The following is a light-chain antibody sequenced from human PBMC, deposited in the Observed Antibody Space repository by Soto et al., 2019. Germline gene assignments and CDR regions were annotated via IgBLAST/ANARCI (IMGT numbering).Light chain of an antibody. CDR1: QSVSSSY. CDR2: GAS. CDR3: QQYGSSPIT. J-gene: IGKJ5*01. Sequence: EIVLTQSPGTLSLSPGGRATLSVGSSQSVSSSYLAWYQQKPGQAPRLLIYGASSRATGIPDRFSGSGSGTDFTLTISRLEPEDFAVYYCQQYGSSPITFGQGTRLEIK. V-gene: IGKV3-20*01.